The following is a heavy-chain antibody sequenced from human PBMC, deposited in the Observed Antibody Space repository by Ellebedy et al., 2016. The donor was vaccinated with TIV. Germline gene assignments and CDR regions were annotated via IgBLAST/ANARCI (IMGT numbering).Heavy chain of an antibody. J-gene: IGHJ3*02. CDR2: ISGSGGNT. CDR1: GLTFSNNA. V-gene: IGHV3-23*01. CDR3: ARDPVGVGPAFDI. D-gene: IGHD4-23*01. Sequence: PGGSLRLSCAASGLTFSNNAMSWVRQAPGKGLEWVSSISGSGGNTYYADSVKGRFTISRDNSKDTLYLQVNSLRAEDTAVYYCARDPVGVGPAFDIWGQGTMVTVSS.